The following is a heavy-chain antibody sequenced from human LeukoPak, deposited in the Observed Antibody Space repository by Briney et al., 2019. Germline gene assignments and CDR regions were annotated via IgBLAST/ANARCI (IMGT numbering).Heavy chain of an antibody. V-gene: IGHV1-8*03. CDR3: ARNFGGLGY. D-gene: IGHD3-16*01. Sequence: ASVKVSCKASGYTFTTYEIYWVRQATGQGLEWVGWMSPNSGNTVYAQKFQGRVTITRNISISTVYLELSSLRSGDTAVYYCARNFGGLGYWGQGTLVTVSS. J-gene: IGHJ4*02. CDR1: GYTFTTYE. CDR2: MSPNSGNT.